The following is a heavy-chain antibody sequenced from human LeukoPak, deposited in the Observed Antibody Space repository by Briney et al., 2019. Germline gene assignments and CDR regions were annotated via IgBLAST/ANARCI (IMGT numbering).Heavy chain of an antibody. J-gene: IGHJ4*02. CDR2: ISSGSSTI. D-gene: IGHD4-23*01. V-gene: IGHV3-48*02. CDR1: GFTFNSYY. CDR3: ARVAAGYSVNYFDY. Sequence: GGSLRLSCAASGFTFNSYYMNWVRQAPGKGLEWVSYISSGSSTIYYADSVKGRFTISRDNAKNSLYLQMNSLRDEDTAVYYCARVAAGYSVNYFDYWGQGTLVTVSS.